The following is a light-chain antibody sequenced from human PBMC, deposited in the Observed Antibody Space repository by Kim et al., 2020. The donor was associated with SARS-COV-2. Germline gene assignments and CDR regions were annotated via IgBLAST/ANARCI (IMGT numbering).Light chain of an antibody. V-gene: IGLV4-60*03. CDR1: SGHSSYI. Sequence: PVKLPCTLSSGHSSYIIAWHQQQPGKAPRYLMKLEGSGSYNKGSGVPDRFSGSSSGAHRYLTISNLQSEDEADYYCETWDSNTRVFGGGTQLTVL. CDR3: ETWDSNTRV. CDR2: LEGSGSY. J-gene: IGLJ3*02.